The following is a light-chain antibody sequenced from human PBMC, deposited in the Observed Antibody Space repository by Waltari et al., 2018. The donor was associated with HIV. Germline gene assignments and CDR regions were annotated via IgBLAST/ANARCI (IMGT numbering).Light chain of an antibody. CDR2: YHSDSNK. V-gene: IGLV5-52*01. Sequence: QPVLTQPSSHSASSAPSVRLTCLLSSGFSVWDFWLRCDQHKPGNPPRFLLYYHSDSNKGQGSGVPSRFSGSNDASANAGILRISGLQPEDEADYYCGTWHSDSKTHVVFGGGTKLTVL. CDR3: GTWHSDSKTHVV. J-gene: IGLJ2*01. CDR1: SGFSVWDFW.